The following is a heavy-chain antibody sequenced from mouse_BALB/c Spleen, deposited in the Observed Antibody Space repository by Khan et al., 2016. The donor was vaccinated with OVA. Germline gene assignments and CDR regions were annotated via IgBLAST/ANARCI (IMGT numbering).Heavy chain of an antibody. Sequence: QIQLVQSGAELMKPGASVRLSCKASGYTFTSYYLYWVKQRPGQGLKWIGDINPSNGGTNFNEKFKSKATLTVDKSSSTAYMRLSSLTSEDSAVYYCTRSGYGTFAYWGQGTLVTVSA. D-gene: IGHD2-1*01. CDR2: INPSNGGT. V-gene: IGHV1S81*02. J-gene: IGHJ3*01. CDR3: TRSGYGTFAY. CDR1: GYTFTSYY.